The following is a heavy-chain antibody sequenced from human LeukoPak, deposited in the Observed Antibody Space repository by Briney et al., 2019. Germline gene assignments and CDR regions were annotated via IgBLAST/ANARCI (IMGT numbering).Heavy chain of an antibody. CDR1: GSRFTSYW. J-gene: IGHJ5*02. V-gene: IGHV5-51*01. Sequence: GESLKISRKGSGSRFTSYWIGWVRQLPGKGLEWMGIIYSGDSDNRLRPSFQGQVTISADKSISTAFLQWSSLKASDTAMYYCARASSRGYCSSTSCSYNWFDPWGQGTLVTVSS. CDR2: IYSGDSDN. CDR3: ARASSRGYCSSTSCSYNWFDP. D-gene: IGHD2-2*01.